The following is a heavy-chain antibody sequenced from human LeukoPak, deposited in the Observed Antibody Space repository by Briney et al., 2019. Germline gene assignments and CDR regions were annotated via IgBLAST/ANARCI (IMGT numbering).Heavy chain of an antibody. V-gene: IGHV4-61*08. CDR3: AGHHPRNTVDF. CDR2: ISDIGSI. CDR1: GGSISSGGYY. D-gene: IGHD2/OR15-2a*01. Sequence: SETLSLTCAVTGGSISSGGYYWSWIRQPPGKGLEWIAYISDIGSINYNPSLKSRVTISLDTSKNQFSLKLSSVTAADTAVYYCAGHHPRNTVDFWGQGTLVTVSS. J-gene: IGHJ4*02.